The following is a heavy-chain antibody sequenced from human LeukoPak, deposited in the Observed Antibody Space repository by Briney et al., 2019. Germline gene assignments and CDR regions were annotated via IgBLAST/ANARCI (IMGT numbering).Heavy chain of an antibody. D-gene: IGHD3-3*01. CDR3: ARTSQVTIFGVVSAFDI. Sequence: SVTVSCKASGGTFSSYAISWVRQAPGQGLEWMGGIIPIFGTANYAQKFQGRVTITADESTSTAYMELSSLRSEDTAVDYCARTSQVTIFGVVSAFDIWGQGTMVTVSS. CDR1: GGTFSSYA. CDR2: IIPIFGTA. J-gene: IGHJ3*02. V-gene: IGHV1-69*13.